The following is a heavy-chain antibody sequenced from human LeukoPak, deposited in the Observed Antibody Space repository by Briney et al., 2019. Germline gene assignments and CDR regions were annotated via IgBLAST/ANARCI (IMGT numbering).Heavy chain of an antibody. J-gene: IGHJ4*02. CDR3: ARVGAITMVRGVIRDY. CDR1: GFTFSSYA. D-gene: IGHD3-10*01. CDR2: ISYDGSNK. V-gene: IGHV3-30*04. Sequence: GRSLRLSCAASGFTFSSYAMHWVRQAPGKGLEWVAVISYDGSNKYYADSVKGRFTISRDNSKNTLYLQMNSLRAEDTAVYYCARVGAITMVRGVIRDYWGQGTLVTVYS.